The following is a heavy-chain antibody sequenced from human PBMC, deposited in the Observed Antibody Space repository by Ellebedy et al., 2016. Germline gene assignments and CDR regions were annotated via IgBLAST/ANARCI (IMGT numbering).Heavy chain of an antibody. CDR3: AKDRLSNPTTVTTHWFDP. Sequence: GESLKISXAASGFTFNEFSMSWVRQAPGKGLEWVSVIYSGGSTYYADSVKGRFTISRDNSKYTLYLQMNSLRAEDTAVYYCAKDRLSNPTTVTTHWFDPWGQGTLVTVSS. CDR2: IYSGGST. V-gene: IGHV3-23*03. D-gene: IGHD4-11*01. J-gene: IGHJ5*02. CDR1: GFTFNEFS.